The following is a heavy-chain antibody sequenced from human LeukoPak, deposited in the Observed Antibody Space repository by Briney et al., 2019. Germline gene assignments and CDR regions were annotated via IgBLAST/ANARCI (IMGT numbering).Heavy chain of an antibody. CDR1: GFTFSSYG. CDR2: ISGSGGTT. J-gene: IGHJ4*02. D-gene: IGHD6-19*01. V-gene: IGHV3-23*01. Sequence: GRSLRLSCAASGFTFSSYGMHWVRQAPGKGLEWVSVISGSGGTTHYADSVKGRFSISRDNSKNTLYLATNSLIADDTAVYYCARGWSGWYLFDNWGQGTLVTVSS. CDR3: ARGWSGWYLFDN.